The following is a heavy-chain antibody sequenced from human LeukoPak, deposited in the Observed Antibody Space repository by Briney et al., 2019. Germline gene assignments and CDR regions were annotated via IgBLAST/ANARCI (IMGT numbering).Heavy chain of an antibody. J-gene: IGHJ5*02. D-gene: IGHD3-22*01. V-gene: IGHV4-34*01. CDR2: INHSGST. CDR1: GGSFSGYY. CDR3: ARERTNYYDSSGHYYNWFDP. Sequence: PSETLSLTCAVYGGSFSGYYWSWIRQPPGKGLEWIGEINHSGSTNYNPSLKSRVTISVDTSKNQFSLKLSSVTAADTAVYYCARERTNYYDSSGHYYNWFDPWGQGTLVTVSS.